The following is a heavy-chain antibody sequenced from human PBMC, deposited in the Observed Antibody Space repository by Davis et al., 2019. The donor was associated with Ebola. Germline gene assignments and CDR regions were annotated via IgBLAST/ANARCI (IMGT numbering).Heavy chain of an antibody. V-gene: IGHV4-39*01. CDR2: IHYSGST. J-gene: IGHJ4*02. D-gene: IGHD4-11*01. CDR3: ARTDDNYSYYFDD. CDR1: GGSISSSSYY. Sequence: MPGGSLRPSCTVPGGSISSSSYYWVYIRQPPGKGLEWIGSIHYSGSTYYNPSLKSRVTISVGTSKNQFSLKVSSVTAADTAVYYCARTDDNYSYYFDDWGQGTLVTVSS.